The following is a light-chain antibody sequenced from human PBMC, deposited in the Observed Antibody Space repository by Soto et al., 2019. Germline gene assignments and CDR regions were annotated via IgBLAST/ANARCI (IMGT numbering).Light chain of an antibody. CDR2: SNH. J-gene: IGLJ1*01. V-gene: IGLV1-44*01. CDR1: SSNIGTYT. CDR3: SSYTSSSTPYV. Sequence: QSVLTQPPSASGTPGQRVTISCSGSSSNIGTYTVDWYQQVPGTAPKLLIYSNHQRPSGVPDRFSGSRSGTSASLAISGLQSEDEADYYCSSYTSSSTPYVFGTGTKVTVL.